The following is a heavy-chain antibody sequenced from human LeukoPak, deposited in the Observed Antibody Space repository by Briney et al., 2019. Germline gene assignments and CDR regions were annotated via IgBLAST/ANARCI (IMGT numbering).Heavy chain of an antibody. Sequence: SETLSLTCTVSGGSISSSSYYWGWIRQPPRKGLEWIGSIYYSGSTYYNPSLKSRVTISVDTSKNQFSLKLSSVTAADTAVYYCARFSIIPELAFDYWGQGTLVTVSS. CDR2: IYYSGST. V-gene: IGHV4-39*07. D-gene: IGHD1-26*01. J-gene: IGHJ4*02. CDR1: GGSISSSSYY. CDR3: ARFSIIPELAFDY.